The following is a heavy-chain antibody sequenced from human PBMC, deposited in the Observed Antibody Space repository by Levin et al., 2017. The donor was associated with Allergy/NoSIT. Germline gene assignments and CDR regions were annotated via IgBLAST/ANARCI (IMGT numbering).Heavy chain of an antibody. V-gene: IGHV3-21*01. J-gene: IGHJ4*02. CDR3: VRDGQLPHDF. Sequence: GESLKISCVGSGFTFSTYSMNWVRQVPGKGLEWVSSINPSSSYISYIDSVRGRFTISRDNANNSLYLHLNSLRAEDTALYYCVRDGQLPHDFWGQGILVTVSS. CDR1: GFTFSTYS. CDR2: INPSSSYI. D-gene: IGHD1-1*01.